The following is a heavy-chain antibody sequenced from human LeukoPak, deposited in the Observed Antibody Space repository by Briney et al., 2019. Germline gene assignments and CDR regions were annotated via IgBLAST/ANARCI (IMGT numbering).Heavy chain of an antibody. CDR1: GFSFSNYW. D-gene: IGHD2-2*01. Sequence: PGGSLRLSCAASGFSFSNYWMHWVRQAPGKGLVWVSRINSDGISTTYADSVKGRFTISRDNAKNTLYLQMNSLRADGTAVYYCAREYCSSKSCPTFDYWGQGTRVTVSS. J-gene: IGHJ4*02. CDR3: AREYCSSKSCPTFDY. V-gene: IGHV3-74*01. CDR2: INSDGIST.